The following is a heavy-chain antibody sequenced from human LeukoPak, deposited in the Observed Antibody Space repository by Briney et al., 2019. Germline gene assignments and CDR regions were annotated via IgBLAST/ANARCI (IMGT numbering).Heavy chain of an antibody. Sequence: AGGSLRLSCAASGFTFSGYIMNWVRQAPGKGLEWVSFISTSGNPIYYADSVKGRFTVSRDNAKNSLYLQMNSLRAEDTAVYYCARDQWLDYWGQGTLVTVSS. CDR1: GFTFSGYI. J-gene: IGHJ4*02. V-gene: IGHV3-48*01. D-gene: IGHD6-19*01. CDR2: ISTSGNPI. CDR3: ARDQWLDY.